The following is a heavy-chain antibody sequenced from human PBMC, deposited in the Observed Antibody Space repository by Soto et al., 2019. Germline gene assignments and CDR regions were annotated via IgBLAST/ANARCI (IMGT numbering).Heavy chain of an antibody. CDR1: GGSSNSYY. D-gene: IGHD3-22*01. CDR3: ARQDYYDSSGYYGEVDWFDP. V-gene: IGHV4-59*08. Sequence: TLETLSLTCPVSGGSSNSYYWIWIRQPPGKGLEWIGYIYYSGSTSYNPSLKSRVSISVDTSKNQFSLKLSSVTAADTAVYYCARQDYYDSSGYYGEVDWFDPWGQGTLVTVSS. J-gene: IGHJ5*02. CDR2: IYYSGST.